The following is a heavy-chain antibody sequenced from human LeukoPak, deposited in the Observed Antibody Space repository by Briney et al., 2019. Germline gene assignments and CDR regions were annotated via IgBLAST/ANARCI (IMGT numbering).Heavy chain of an antibody. D-gene: IGHD2-2*01. CDR1: GGTFSSYA. CDR3: ARVGYCSSTSCYAFDY. Sequence: SVKVSCKASGGTFSSYAISWVRQAPGQGLEWMGGIIPIFGTANYAQKFQGRVTMTRDTSTSTVYMELSSLRSEDTAVYYCARVGYCSSTSCYAFDYWGQGTLVTVSS. V-gene: IGHV1-69*05. J-gene: IGHJ4*02. CDR2: IIPIFGTA.